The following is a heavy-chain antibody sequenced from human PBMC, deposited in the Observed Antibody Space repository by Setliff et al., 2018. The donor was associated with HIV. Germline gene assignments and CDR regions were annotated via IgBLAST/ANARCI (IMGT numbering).Heavy chain of an antibody. V-gene: IGHV3-23*01. CDR2: ISGSGGST. Sequence: GESLRLSCAASGFTFSSYAMSWVRQAPGKGLEWVSAISGSGGSTYYADSVKGRFTISRDNSKNTLYLQMNSLRAEDTAVYYYAKDREYYYGSGSYYMDVWGKGTTVTVSS. J-gene: IGHJ6*03. CDR1: GFTFSSYA. CDR3: AKDREYYYGSGSYYMDV. D-gene: IGHD3-10*01.